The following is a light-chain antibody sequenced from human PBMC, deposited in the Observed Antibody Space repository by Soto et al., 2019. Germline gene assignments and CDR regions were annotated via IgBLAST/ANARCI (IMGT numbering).Light chain of an antibody. J-gene: IGLJ1*01. CDR1: SSDVGRYNY. CDR2: DVS. CDR3: CSYAGSPRFV. V-gene: IGLV2-11*01. Sequence: QSALTQPRSVSGSPGQSVTISCTGTSSDVGRYNYVSWYQHHPGTAPKVMIYDVSERPSGVPDRFSGSKSGNTASLTISGLHAEDEADYYCCSYAGSPRFVFGTGTKLTVL.